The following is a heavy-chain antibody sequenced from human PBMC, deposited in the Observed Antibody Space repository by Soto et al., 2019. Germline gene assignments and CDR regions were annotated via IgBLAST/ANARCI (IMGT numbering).Heavy chain of an antibody. Sequence: EVQLVESGGGLVQPGGSLRLSCAASGFSFSDYSMTWVRQAPGKGLEWVPDIKHDGSEKHYLDSVKGRFTISRDDARNSLYLQISSLRAEDTAVYYCARVGVAAPIDPWGQGTLVTVSS. V-gene: IGHV3-7*01. CDR3: ARVGVAAPIDP. J-gene: IGHJ5*02. CDR1: GFSFSDYS. CDR2: IKHDGSEK. D-gene: IGHD6-6*01.